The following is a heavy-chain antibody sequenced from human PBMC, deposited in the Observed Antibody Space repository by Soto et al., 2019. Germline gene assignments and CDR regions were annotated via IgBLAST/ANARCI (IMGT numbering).Heavy chain of an antibody. CDR1: GFTFSSYA. J-gene: IGHJ2*01. D-gene: IGHD6-13*01. CDR2: IGGDGGST. V-gene: IGHV3-23*01. Sequence: HPGGALRLSCAASGFTFSSYAMNWVRQAPGKGLEWVSLIGGDGGSTYYAASVRGRFTISRDNSKNTLYLQMNSLRAEDTAIYYCAKAYSSIWTPWYFDPRCLGTLVTVSS. CDR3: AKAYSSIWTPWYFDP.